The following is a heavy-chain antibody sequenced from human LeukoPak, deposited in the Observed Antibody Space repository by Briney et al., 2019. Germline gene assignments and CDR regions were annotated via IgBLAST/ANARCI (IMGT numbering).Heavy chain of an antibody. Sequence: PSETLSLTCTVSGGSISSYYWSWIRQPPGKGLEWIGYIYYSGSTNYNPSLKSRVTISVDTSKNQFSLKLSSVTAADTAMYYCARAYDFWSGYPRWYFDLWGRGTLVTVSS. CDR1: GGSISSYY. CDR3: ARAYDFWSGYPRWYFDL. CDR2: IYYSGST. D-gene: IGHD3-3*01. J-gene: IGHJ2*01. V-gene: IGHV4-59*01.